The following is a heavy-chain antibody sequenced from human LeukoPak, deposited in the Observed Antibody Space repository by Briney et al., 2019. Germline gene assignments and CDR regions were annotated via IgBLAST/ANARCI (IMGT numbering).Heavy chain of an antibody. CDR3: ARDVVAGTPYRFDP. CDR1: GYTFTSYG. V-gene: IGHV1-18*01. CDR2: ISAYNGNT. Sequence: GASVKVSFKSSGYTFTSYGISWVRQAPGQGLEWMGWISAYNGNTNYAQKLQGRVTMTTDTSTSTAYMELRSLRSDDTAVYYCARDVVAGTPYRFDPWGQGTLVTVSS. J-gene: IGHJ5*02. D-gene: IGHD2-15*01.